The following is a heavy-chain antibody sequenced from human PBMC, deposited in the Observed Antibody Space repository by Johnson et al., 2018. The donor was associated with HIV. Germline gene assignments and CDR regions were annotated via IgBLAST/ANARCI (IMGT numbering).Heavy chain of an antibody. Sequence: VQLVESGGGLVQPGGSLRLSCAASGFTFSSYWMHWVRQAPGKGLVWVSRINSAGSSTSYADSVKGRLTISRENAKNTLYLQMNSLRAEDTAVYYCARNVLLWFGESADAFDIWGQGTMVTVSS. V-gene: IGHV3-74*01. CDR3: ARNVLLWFGESADAFDI. J-gene: IGHJ3*02. CDR2: INSAGSST. CDR1: GFTFSSYW. D-gene: IGHD3-10*01.